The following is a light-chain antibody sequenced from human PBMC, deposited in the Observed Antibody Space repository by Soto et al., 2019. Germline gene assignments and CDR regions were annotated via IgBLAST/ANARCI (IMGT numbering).Light chain of an antibody. Sequence: ALTQPASVSGSPGQSITISCTGTITDIGAYNYVSWYQQHPGKAPKLLIYGVSSRPSGVSNRFSGSKSGNTASLTVSGLQAEDEADYFCCSHAGDNTYVFGTGTKVTVL. CDR1: ITDIGAYNY. V-gene: IGLV2-14*01. CDR3: CSHAGDNTYV. J-gene: IGLJ1*01. CDR2: GVS.